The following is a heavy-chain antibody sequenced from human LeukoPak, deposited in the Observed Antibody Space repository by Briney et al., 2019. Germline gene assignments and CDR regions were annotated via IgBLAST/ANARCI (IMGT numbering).Heavy chain of an antibody. J-gene: IGHJ5*02. D-gene: IGHD2-15*01. V-gene: IGHV4-59*12. CDR1: GGSISSYY. CDR2: ISDIGSI. CDR3: ARDARRGGYSSFDP. Sequence: SETLSLTCTVSGGSISSYYWSWIRQPPGKGLEWIAYISDIGSINYNPSLKSRVTISLDTSKNQFSLKLSSVTAADTAVYYCARDARRGGYSSFDPWGQGTLVTVSS.